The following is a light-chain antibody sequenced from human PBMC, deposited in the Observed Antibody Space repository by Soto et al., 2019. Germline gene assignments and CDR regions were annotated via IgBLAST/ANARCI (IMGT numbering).Light chain of an antibody. CDR1: QSVSSSF. J-gene: IGKJ4*01. V-gene: IGKV3-20*01. CDR3: QQYGSSPLT. Sequence: EIVLTQSPGTLSLSPGERATLSCRASQSVSSSFLAWYQQTPGQAPRLLIYGASSRATGIPDRFIGSGSGTDFTLTISRLKPEDVAVYYCQQYGSSPLTFGGGTKVEIK. CDR2: GAS.